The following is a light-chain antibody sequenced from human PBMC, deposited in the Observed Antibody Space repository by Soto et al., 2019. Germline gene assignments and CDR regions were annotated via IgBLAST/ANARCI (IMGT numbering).Light chain of an antibody. CDR2: AAS. CDR1: QVISTS. V-gene: IGKV1-9*01. J-gene: IGKJ5*01. CDR3: QQLFDSPIT. Sequence: DIQLTQSPSFLSPSIGESVTITGRASQVISTSLAWYQVTPGKAPKLLIYAASTLESGVPSRFRASVSGTEFSLTITRLQPEDFATYYCQQLFDSPITFGQGTRLEIK.